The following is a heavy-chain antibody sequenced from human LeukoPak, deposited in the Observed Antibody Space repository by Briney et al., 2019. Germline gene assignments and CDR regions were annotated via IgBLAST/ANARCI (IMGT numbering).Heavy chain of an antibody. CDR3: APLPSTGQIDY. J-gene: IGHJ4*02. Sequence: GGSLRLSCAASGFTFSSYSMNWVRQAPGKGLEWVSYISSSSSTIYYADSVKGRFTISRDNAKNSLYLQMNSLRAEDTAVYYCAPLPSTGQIDYWGQGTLVTVSS. V-gene: IGHV3-48*04. CDR2: ISSSSSTI. CDR1: GFTFSSYS. D-gene: IGHD2-2*01.